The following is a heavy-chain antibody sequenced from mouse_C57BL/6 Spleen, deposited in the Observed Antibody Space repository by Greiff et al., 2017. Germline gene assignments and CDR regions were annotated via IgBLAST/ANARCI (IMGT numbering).Heavy chain of an antibody. J-gene: IGHJ3*01. CDR3: AREGYGSYWFAY. Sequence: QVQLQQPGAELVKPGASVKMSCKASGYTFTSYWITWVKQRPGQGLEWIGDIYPGSGSTNYNEKFKSKATLTVDTSSSTAYMQLSSLTSEDSAVYYGAREGYGSYWFAYWGQGTLVTVSA. CDR1: GYTFTSYW. V-gene: IGHV1-55*01. CDR2: IYPGSGST. D-gene: IGHD1-1*02.